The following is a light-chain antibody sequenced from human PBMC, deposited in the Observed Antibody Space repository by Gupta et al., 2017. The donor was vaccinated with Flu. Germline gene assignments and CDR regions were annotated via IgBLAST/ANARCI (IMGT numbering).Light chain of an antibody. CDR1: SDSIASNY. CDR2: EDD. J-gene: IGLJ2*01. V-gene: IGLV6-57*01. CDR3: QSYEV. Sequence: NFMLTQPQSVSESLGKTVTISCTRSSDSIASNYVQWYQQRPGTSPTNVIYEDDQRPSGVPDRFSGSIDRSSNSASITISGLKTEDEADYYCQSYEVFGGGTKLNVL.